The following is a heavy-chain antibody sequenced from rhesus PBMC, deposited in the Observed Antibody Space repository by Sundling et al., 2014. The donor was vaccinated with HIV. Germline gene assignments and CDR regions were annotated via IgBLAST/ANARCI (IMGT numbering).Heavy chain of an antibody. J-gene: IGHJ4*01. D-gene: IGHD3-3*01. Sequence: QVHLQESGPGLVKPSETLSLTCAVSSGSFSGYFWGWIRQPPGKGLEWIGYMTGSSGSTDYNPSLKSRVTISADTSKSQFSLNLNSVTAADTAVYYCARMETIWTGIDYWGQGVLVTVSS. CDR2: MTGSSGST. CDR1: SGSFSGYF. V-gene: IGHV4-165*01. CDR3: ARMETIWTGIDY.